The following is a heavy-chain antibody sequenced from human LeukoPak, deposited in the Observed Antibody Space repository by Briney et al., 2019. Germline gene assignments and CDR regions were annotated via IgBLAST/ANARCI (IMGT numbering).Heavy chain of an antibody. Sequence: GGSLRLSCAASGFSFSSYALSWVRQAPGKRLEWVSVVTGGGGDTYYADSVKGRFTISRDNSKNMLYLQMNSLRAEDAAVYYCAKAPLRSCSGAICYPFDYWGQGTLVTVSS. CDR2: VTGGGGDT. V-gene: IGHV3-23*01. CDR1: GFSFSSYA. CDR3: AKAPLRSCSGAICYPFDY. J-gene: IGHJ4*02. D-gene: IGHD2-15*01.